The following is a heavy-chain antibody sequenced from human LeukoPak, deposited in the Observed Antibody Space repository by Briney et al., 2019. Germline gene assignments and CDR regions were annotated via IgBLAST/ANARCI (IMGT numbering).Heavy chain of an antibody. CDR1: GFTVSSNY. CDR3: VREDSIAAAFDY. J-gene: IGHJ4*02. V-gene: IGHV3-66*02. D-gene: IGHD6-13*01. CDR2: IYSGGST. Sequence: PGGSLRLSCAASGFTVSSNYMSWVRQAPGKGLEWVSVIYSGGSTYYADSVKGRFTISRDNSKNTLYLQMNSLRAEDTAVYYCVREDSIAAAFDYWGQGTLVTVSS.